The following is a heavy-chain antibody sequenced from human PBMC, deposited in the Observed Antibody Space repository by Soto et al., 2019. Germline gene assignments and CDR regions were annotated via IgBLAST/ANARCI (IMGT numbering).Heavy chain of an antibody. V-gene: IGHV4-59*01. CDR1: GGSINRYY. CDR3: ATPTVTKLNAHQH. D-gene: IGHD4-17*01. Sequence: SETLCLPCTVSGGSINRYYWSWIRQPPGKGLEWIGYIYYSGSTNYNPSLKSRVTISVDTSKNQFSLKLRSVTGADTAVYYCATPTVTKLNAHQHRGQRTPVTVSS. CDR2: IYYSGST. J-gene: IGHJ1*01.